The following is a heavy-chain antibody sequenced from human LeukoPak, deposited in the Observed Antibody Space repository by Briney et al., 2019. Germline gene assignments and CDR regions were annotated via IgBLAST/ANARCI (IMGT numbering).Heavy chain of an antibody. Sequence: GGSPRLSCAASGFTFSSYGMHWVRQAPGKGLEWVAFIRYDGSNKYYADSVKGRFTISRDNAKNSLYLQMNSLRAEDTAVYYCARFQMPIVVVPAAMSGYWGQGTLVTVSS. V-gene: IGHV3-30*02. CDR2: IRYDGSNK. J-gene: IGHJ4*02. CDR1: GFTFSSYG. CDR3: ARFQMPIVVVPAAMSGY. D-gene: IGHD2-2*01.